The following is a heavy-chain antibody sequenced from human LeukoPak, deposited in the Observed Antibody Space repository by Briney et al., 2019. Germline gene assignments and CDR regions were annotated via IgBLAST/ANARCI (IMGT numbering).Heavy chain of an antibody. V-gene: IGHV4-4*09. CDR3: ETCIRNVHYYMDV. D-gene: IGHD1-1*01. CDR2: IYTSRST. Sequence: SETLSLTCSVSGGSFYSKYWSWIRQPPGKGLKWIGDIYTSRSTNFNPSLRSRVAMSIDTSKNQCSLNVYSVTAADTAVYHCETCIRNVHYYMDVWGKGTTVIVSS. J-gene: IGHJ6*03. CDR1: GGSFYSKY.